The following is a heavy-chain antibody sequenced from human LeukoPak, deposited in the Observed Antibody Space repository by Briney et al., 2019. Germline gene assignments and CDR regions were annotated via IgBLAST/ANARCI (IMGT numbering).Heavy chain of an antibody. D-gene: IGHD6-19*01. CDR1: GYTFTGYY. CDR2: INPNSGGT. J-gene: IGHJ4*02. V-gene: IGHV1-2*02. Sequence: ASVKVSCKASGYTFTGYYMHWVRQAPGQGLEWMGWINPNSGGTNYAQKFQGRVAMTRDTSITTAYMELSRLTSDDTAVYYCAREDTSGWYYFDYWGQGTLVTVSS. CDR3: AREDTSGWYYFDY.